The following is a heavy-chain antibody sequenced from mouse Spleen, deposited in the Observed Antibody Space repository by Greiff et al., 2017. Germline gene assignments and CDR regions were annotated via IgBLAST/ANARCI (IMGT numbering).Heavy chain of an antibody. V-gene: IGHV14-4*01. J-gene: IGHJ2*01. D-gene: IGHD2-3*01. CDR3: TTRIYDGYYDYFDY. Sequence: EVQLQQSGAELVRPGASVKLSCTASGFNIKDDYMHWVKQRPEQGLEWIGWIDPENGDTEYASKFQGEATITADTSSNTAYLQLSSLTSEDTAVYYCTTRIYDGYYDYFDYWGQGTTLTVSS. CDR2: IDPENGDT. CDR1: GFNIKDDY.